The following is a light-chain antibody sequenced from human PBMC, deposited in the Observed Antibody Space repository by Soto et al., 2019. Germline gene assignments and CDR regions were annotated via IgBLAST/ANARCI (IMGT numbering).Light chain of an antibody. V-gene: IGLV2-14*01. J-gene: IGLJ1*01. CDR3: SSYTSSSTYV. CDR1: SSDVGAYDY. Sequence: QSALTQPASVSGSPGQSIAIACTGTSSDVGAYDYVSWYQQHPGKAPKVMIYDVTNRPSGVSNRFSGSKSGNTASLTISGLQAEDEDDYYCSSYTSSSTYVFGTGTKVTVL. CDR2: DVT.